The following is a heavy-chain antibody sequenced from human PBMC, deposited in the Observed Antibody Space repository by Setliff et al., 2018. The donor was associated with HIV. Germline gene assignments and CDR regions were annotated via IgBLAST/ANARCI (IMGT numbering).Heavy chain of an antibody. CDR1: GGSITTTDYY. D-gene: IGHD4-17*01. CDR2: LYSGGGI. Sequence: PSETLSLTCSVSGGSITTTDYYWTWIRQSPGKGLEWIGSLYSGGGIYRNPSLKSRVIIFVDTSKNQFSLHLNSVTAADTAVYYCARDPHDYGDLPRCFDYWGQGALVTVSS. CDR3: ARDPHDYGDLPRCFDY. V-gene: IGHV4-39*07. J-gene: IGHJ4*02.